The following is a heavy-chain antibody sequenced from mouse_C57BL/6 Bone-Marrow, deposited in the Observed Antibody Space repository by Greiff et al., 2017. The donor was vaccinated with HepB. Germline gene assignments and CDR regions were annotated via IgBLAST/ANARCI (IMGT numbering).Heavy chain of an antibody. D-gene: IGHD1-1*01. Sequence: QVQLQQSGAELVKPGASVKISCKASGYTFTDYYINWVKQRPGQGLEWIGKIDPGSGSTYYNEKFKGKATLTADKSSSTAYMQLSSLTSEDSAVYFCARSFITGNYWGQGTTLTVSS. CDR3: ARSFITGNY. V-gene: IGHV1-77*01. CDR2: IDPGSGST. J-gene: IGHJ2*01. CDR1: GYTFTDYY.